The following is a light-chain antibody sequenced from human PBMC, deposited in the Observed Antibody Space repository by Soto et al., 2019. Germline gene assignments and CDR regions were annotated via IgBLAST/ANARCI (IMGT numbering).Light chain of an antibody. CDR3: QQYNKWPPIT. CDR1: QSVSTN. J-gene: IGKJ5*01. CDR2: GAS. Sequence: EIVMTQSPATLSLSPGERATLSCRASQSVSTNQLAWYQHKPGQAPRLLIFGASTRATGIPARFSGSGSGTEFTLTISSLQSEDFAVYYCQQYNKWPPITFGQGTRLEIK. V-gene: IGKV3-15*01.